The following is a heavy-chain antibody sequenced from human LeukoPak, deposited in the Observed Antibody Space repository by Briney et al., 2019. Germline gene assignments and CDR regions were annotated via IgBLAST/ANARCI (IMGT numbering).Heavy chain of an antibody. CDR1: GGSFSGYY. V-gene: IGHV4-34*01. Sequence: SETLSLTCAVYGGSFSGYYWSWIRQPPGKGLEWIGEINHSGSTNYNPSLKSRVTISVDTSKNQFSLKLSSVTAADTAVYYCARITMIVRDGDCYGMDVWGQGTTVTVSS. D-gene: IGHD3-22*01. CDR3: ARITMIVRDGDCYGMDV. J-gene: IGHJ6*02. CDR2: INHSGST.